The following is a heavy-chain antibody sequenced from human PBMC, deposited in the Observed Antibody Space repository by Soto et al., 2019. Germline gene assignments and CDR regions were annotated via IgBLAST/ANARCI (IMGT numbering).Heavy chain of an antibody. J-gene: IGHJ3*02. V-gene: IGHV4-4*07. CDR3: ARYHDYGGEDAFDI. CDR1: GGSISSYY. CDR2: IYTSGST. D-gene: IGHD4-17*01. Sequence: SSETLSLTCTVSGGSISSYYWSWIRQPAGKGLEWIGRIYTSGSTNYNPSLKSRVTMSVDTSKNQFSLKLSSVTAADTAVYYCARYHDYGGEDAFDIWGQGTMVTVSS.